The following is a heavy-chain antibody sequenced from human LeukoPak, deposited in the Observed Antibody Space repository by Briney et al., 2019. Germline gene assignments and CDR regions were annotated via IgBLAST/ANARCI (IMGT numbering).Heavy chain of an antibody. Sequence: ASVKVSCKASGYTFTGYYMHWVRQAPGQGLEWMGRINPNSGGTNYAQKFQGRVTITADESTSTAYMELSSLRSEDTAVYYCARPRVSSGPGDYYYYGMGVWGQGTTVTVSS. J-gene: IGHJ6*02. CDR3: ARPRVSSGPGDYYYYGMGV. CDR1: GYTFTGYY. D-gene: IGHD6-19*01. CDR2: INPNSGGT. V-gene: IGHV1-2*06.